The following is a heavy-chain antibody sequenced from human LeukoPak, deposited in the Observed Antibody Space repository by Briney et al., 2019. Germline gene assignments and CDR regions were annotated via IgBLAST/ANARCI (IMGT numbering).Heavy chain of an antibody. D-gene: IGHD3-22*01. CDR1: GFTFDDYA. J-gene: IGHJ4*02. CDR2: ISGDGGST. CDR3: AKDISWYYYDSSGQTPLFDY. Sequence: GGSLRLSCAASGFTFDDYAMHWVRQAPGKGLEWVSLISGDGGSTYYADSVKGRFTISRDNSKNSLYPQMNSLRTEDTALYYCAKDISWYYYDSSGQTPLFDYWGQGTLVTVSS. V-gene: IGHV3-43*02.